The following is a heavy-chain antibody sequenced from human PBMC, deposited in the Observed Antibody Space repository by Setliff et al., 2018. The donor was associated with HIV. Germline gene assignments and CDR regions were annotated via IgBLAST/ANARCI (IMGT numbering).Heavy chain of an antibody. J-gene: IGHJ5*02. V-gene: IGHV4-39*01. CDR2: ISYSGST. CDR1: GGSISSGSYY. Sequence: PSETLSLTCTVSGGSISSGSYYWSWIRQPAGKGLEWIATISYSGSTHYNLALMSRVTISMDTSRNQFSVKLSSVTAADTAIYYCATLNFPLNWFDPWGQGTPVTVSS. CDR3: ATLNFPLNWFDP.